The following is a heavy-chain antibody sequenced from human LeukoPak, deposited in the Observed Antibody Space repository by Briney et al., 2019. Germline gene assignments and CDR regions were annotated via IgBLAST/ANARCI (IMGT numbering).Heavy chain of an antibody. J-gene: IGHJ4*02. D-gene: IGHD1-26*01. CDR3: ARLSGSSYGKYYFDY. CDR1: GFTFTSYA. Sequence: GGSLRLSCAASGFTFTSYAMEWVRQAPGKGLEWLSSLTSSSNYIYYADSVKGRFTISRDNAKSSLYSQMNSLRAEDTAIYYCARLSGSSYGKYYFDYWGQGTLVTVSS. CDR2: LTSSSNYI. V-gene: IGHV3-21*01.